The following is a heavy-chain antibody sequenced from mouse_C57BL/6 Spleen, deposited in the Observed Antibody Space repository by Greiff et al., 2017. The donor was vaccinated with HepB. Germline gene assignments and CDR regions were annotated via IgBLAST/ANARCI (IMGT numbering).Heavy chain of an antibody. V-gene: IGHV1-5*01. CDR2: IYPGNSDT. J-gene: IGHJ3*01. CDR1: GYTFTSYW. Sequence: VQLQQSGTVLARPGASVKMSCKTSGYTFTSYWMHWVKQRPGQGLEWIGAIYPGNSDTSYNQKFKGKAKLTAVTSASTAYMELSSLTNEDSAVYYCTRIYYDYDAWFADWGQGTLVTVSA. D-gene: IGHD2-4*01. CDR3: TRIYYDYDAWFAD.